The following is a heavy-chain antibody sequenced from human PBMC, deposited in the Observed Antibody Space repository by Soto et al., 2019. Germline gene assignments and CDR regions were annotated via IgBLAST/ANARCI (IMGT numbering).Heavy chain of an antibody. J-gene: IGHJ3*02. CDR3: ARVGIAPTALGAFDI. Sequence: GESLKISCAASGFTFSDHYMDWVRQAPGKGLEWVGRTRNKANSYTTEYAASVKGRFTISRDDSKNSLYLQINSLKTEVTAVYYCARVGIAPTALGAFDIWGQGTMVTVSS. V-gene: IGHV3-72*01. CDR1: GFTFSDHY. D-gene: IGHD6-13*01. CDR2: TRNKANSYTT.